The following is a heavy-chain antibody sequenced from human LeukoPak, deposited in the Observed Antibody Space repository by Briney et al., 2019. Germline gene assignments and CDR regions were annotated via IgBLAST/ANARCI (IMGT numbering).Heavy chain of an antibody. Sequence: GGSLRLSCAASGFTFSSYWMHWVRPARGRALVGVSRINSDGSSTSYADSVKGRFTICRDNAKNTLYLQMNSLRAEDTAVYYCARDYHYYDSSAALDYWGQGTLVTVSS. V-gene: IGHV3-74*01. D-gene: IGHD3-22*01. CDR3: ARDYHYYDSSAALDY. J-gene: IGHJ4*02. CDR1: GFTFSSYW. CDR2: INSDGSST.